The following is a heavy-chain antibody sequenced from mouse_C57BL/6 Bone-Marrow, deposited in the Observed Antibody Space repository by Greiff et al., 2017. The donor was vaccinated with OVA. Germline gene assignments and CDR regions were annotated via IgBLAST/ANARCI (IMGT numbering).Heavy chain of an antibody. CDR1: GYTFTDYE. D-gene: IGHD1-1*01. J-gene: IGHJ1*03. CDR2: IDPETGGT. Sequence: VQLQQSGAELVRPGASVTLSCKASGYTFTDYEMHWVKQTPVHGLEWIGAIDPETGGTAYNQKFKGKAILTADKSSSTAYMELRSLTSEDSAVYYCTRCLTTVVANWYFDVWGTGTTVTVSS. V-gene: IGHV1-15*01. CDR3: TRCLTTVVANWYFDV.